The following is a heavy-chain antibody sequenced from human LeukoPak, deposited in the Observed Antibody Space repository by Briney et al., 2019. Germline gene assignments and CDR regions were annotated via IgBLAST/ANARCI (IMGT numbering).Heavy chain of an antibody. D-gene: IGHD3-22*01. V-gene: IGHV1-46*01. CDR3: ARAGLETYYYDSSGYWYFDL. CDR1: GYTFTSYY. J-gene: IGHJ2*01. CDR2: INPSGGST. Sequence: GASVKVSCKASGYTFTSYYMHWVRQAPGQGLEWMGIINPSGGSTTYAQKFQGRVTMTRDTSISTAYMELSRLRSDDTAVYYCARAGLETYYYDSSGYWYFDLWGRGTLVTVSS.